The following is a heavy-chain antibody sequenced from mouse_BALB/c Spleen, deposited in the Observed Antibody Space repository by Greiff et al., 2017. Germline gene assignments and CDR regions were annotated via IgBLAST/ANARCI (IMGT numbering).Heavy chain of an antibody. CDR1: GYTFTSYW. Sequence: QVQLKQSGAELAKPGASVKMSCKASGYTFTSYWMHWVKQRPGQGLEWIGYINPSTGYTEYNQKFKDKATLTADKSSSTAYMQLSSLTSEDSAVYYCARSDGNWGYWGQGTTLTVSS. CDR3: ARSDGNWGY. V-gene: IGHV1-7*01. J-gene: IGHJ2*01. D-gene: IGHD2-1*01. CDR2: INPSTGYT.